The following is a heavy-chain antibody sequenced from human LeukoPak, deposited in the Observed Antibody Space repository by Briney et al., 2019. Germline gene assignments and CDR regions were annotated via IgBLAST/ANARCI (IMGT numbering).Heavy chain of an antibody. D-gene: IGHD3-3*01. Sequence: PGGSLRLSCAASGFTFSSYAMSWVRQAPGKGLEWVSAISGSGGSTYYADSVKGRFTISRDNSKNTLYLQMNSLRAEDTAVYYCAKGYIPSTIFGVVGGGFDYWGQGTLVTVSS. V-gene: IGHV3-23*01. J-gene: IGHJ4*02. CDR3: AKGYIPSTIFGVVGGGFDY. CDR1: GFTFSSYA. CDR2: ISGSGGST.